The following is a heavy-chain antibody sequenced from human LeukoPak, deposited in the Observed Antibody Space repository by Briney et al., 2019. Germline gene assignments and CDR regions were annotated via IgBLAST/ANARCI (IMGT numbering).Heavy chain of an antibody. CDR3: ARSVTSSVGDDAFDI. Sequence: PSETLSLTCTVSGYSISSGYFWGWIRQPPGKGLEWIGYIYYSGSTNYNPSLKSRVTISVDTSKNQFSLKLSSVTAADTAVYYCARSVTSSVGDDAFDIWGQGTMVTVSS. D-gene: IGHD3-16*01. CDR1: GYSISSGYF. J-gene: IGHJ3*02. V-gene: IGHV4-61*01. CDR2: IYYSGST.